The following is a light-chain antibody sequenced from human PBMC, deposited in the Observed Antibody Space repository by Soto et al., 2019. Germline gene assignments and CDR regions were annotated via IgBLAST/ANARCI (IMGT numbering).Light chain of an antibody. CDR2: DTS. CDR1: QSVSGS. Sequence: EIVLTQSPATLSLFPGERATLSCRASQSVSGSLAWYQQKPGQVPRVLIYDTSTRATGIPARFSGSGSGTDFILTISSLEPEDFAVYYCHLRSNSWTFGQGDQGGYQT. V-gene: IGKV3-11*01. J-gene: IGKJ1*01. CDR3: HLRSNSWT.